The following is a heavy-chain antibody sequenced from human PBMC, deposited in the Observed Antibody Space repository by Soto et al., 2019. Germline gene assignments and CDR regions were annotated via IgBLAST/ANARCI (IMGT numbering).Heavy chain of an antibody. J-gene: IGHJ6*03. V-gene: IGHV4-31*03. CDR2: IYYSGST. Sequence: SETLSLTCTVSGGSISSGGYYWSWIRQHPGKGLEWIGYIYYSGSTYYNPSLKSRVTISVDTSKNQFSLKLSSVTAADTAVYYCGYGSGSYYYYYYMDVWGKGTTVTVSS. D-gene: IGHD3-10*01. CDR3: GYGSGSYYYYYYMDV. CDR1: GGSISSGGYY.